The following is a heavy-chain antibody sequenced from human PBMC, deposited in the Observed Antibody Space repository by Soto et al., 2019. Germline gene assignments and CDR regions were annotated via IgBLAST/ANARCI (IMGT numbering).Heavy chain of an antibody. CDR2: IKEDGSEK. D-gene: IGHD3-22*01. V-gene: IGHV3-7*05. J-gene: IGHJ4*02. CDR1: GFTFSSYC. Sequence: GGSLRLSCAASGFTFSSYCMSWVRQAPGKGLEWLGNIKEDGSEKYFVDSVKGRFTISRDNAKNSLYLQMNSLRAEDTAVYYCARDVYYYDSSGSPYYSDYWGQGTLVTVSS. CDR3: ARDVYYYDSSGSPYYSDY.